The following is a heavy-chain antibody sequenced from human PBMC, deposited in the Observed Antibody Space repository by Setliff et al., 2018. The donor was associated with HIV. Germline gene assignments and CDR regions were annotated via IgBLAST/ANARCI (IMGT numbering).Heavy chain of an antibody. D-gene: IGHD6-13*01. Sequence: PSETLSLTCNVSGGSISSGGYYWSWIRQHPGRGLEWIGYIYYSGSTYYNPSLKSRVIISGVTSQNQFSLDLNSVTAADTAVYYCASSSTWSTFDYWGQGALVTVSS. CDR3: ASSSTWSTFDY. J-gene: IGHJ4*02. V-gene: IGHV4-31*03. CDR2: IYYSGST. CDR1: GGSISSGGYY.